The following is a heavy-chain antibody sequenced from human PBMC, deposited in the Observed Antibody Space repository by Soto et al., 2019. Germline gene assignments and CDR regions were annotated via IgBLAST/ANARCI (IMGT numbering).Heavy chain of an antibody. CDR1: GFTFDDYA. Sequence: PGGSLRLSCAASGFTFDDYAMHWVRQAPGKGLEWVSGISWNSGSIGYADSVKGRFTISRDNAKNSLYLQMNSLRAEDTALYYCAKATGSGWPDFDYWGQGTLVTVSS. CDR2: ISWNSGSI. J-gene: IGHJ4*02. D-gene: IGHD6-19*01. CDR3: AKATGSGWPDFDY. V-gene: IGHV3-9*01.